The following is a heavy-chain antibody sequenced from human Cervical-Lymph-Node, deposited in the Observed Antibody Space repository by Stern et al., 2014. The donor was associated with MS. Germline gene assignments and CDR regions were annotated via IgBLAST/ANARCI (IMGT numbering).Heavy chain of an antibody. CDR3: ARQTTAWASDV. D-gene: IGHD1-14*01. J-gene: IGHJ4*02. CDR2: IYPGNSET. Sequence: EQLGQSGAELIRPGESLKISCKGSGFKFSIYWIAWVRQMHGKGLEWMGIIYPGNSETRYSPSFQSQVTMSADKSTSTAYLQWSSLNASDTAMYFCARQTTAWASDVWGQGTLVTVSS. V-gene: IGHV5-51*01. CDR1: GFKFSIYW.